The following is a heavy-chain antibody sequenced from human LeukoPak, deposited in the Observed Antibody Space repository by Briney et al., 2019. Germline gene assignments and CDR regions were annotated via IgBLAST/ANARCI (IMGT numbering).Heavy chain of an antibody. V-gene: IGHV4-4*07. CDR1: GDSLSYYY. D-gene: IGHD1-26*01. CDR2: IYSSGTT. J-gene: IGHJ4*02. CDR3: ARNGGSFSSDYFFDY. Sequence: PSETLSLTCTVFGDSLSYYYWSWIRQPAGKGLAWIGRIYSSGTTDYNSSLQSRVTMSLDTSKNQFSLKLRSVTAADTAVYYCARNGGSFSSDYFFDYWGQGTLVTVSS.